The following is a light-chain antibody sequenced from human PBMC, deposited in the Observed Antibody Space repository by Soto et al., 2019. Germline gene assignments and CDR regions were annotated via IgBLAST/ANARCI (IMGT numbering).Light chain of an antibody. Sequence: DIQMTQSPTSVSASVGDRVTITCRASQDISSSLAWYQQKPGKAPKLLIYAASSLQSGVPSRFSGSGYGTDFTLTISSLQPEDIATYYCQQANSFTLTFGGRTKVEIK. CDR2: AAS. J-gene: IGKJ4*01. CDR1: QDISSS. CDR3: QQANSFTLT. V-gene: IGKV1D-12*01.